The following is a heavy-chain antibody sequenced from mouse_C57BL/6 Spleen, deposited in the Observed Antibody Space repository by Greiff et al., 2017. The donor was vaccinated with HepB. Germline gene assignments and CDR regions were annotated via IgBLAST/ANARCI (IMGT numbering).Heavy chain of an antibody. J-gene: IGHJ4*01. Sequence: VQLQQPGAELVKPGASVKLSCKASGYTFTSYWMHWVKQRPGQGLEWIGMIHPNSGSTNYNEKFKSKATLTVDKSSSTAYMQLSSLTSEDSAVYYCARGYYYGSSYNYYAMDYWGQGTSVTVSS. CDR1: GYTFTSYW. D-gene: IGHD1-1*01. CDR3: ARGYYYGSSYNYYAMDY. CDR2: IHPNSGST. V-gene: IGHV1-64*01.